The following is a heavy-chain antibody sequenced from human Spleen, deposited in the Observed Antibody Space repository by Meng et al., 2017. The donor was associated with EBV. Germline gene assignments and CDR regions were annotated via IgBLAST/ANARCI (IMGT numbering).Heavy chain of an antibody. CDR1: GFTFSSYS. J-gene: IGHJ5*02. D-gene: IGHD1-26*01. CDR3: AREVASRSGWFDP. V-gene: IGHV3-21*01. CDR2: ISSSSSYI. Sequence: EVQLVESGGGLVKPGGSLRLSCAASGFTFSSYSMNWVRQAPGKGLEWVSSISSSSSYIYYADSVKGRFTISRDNAKNSLYLQMNSLRAEDTAVYYCAREVASRSGWFDPWGQGTMVTVSA.